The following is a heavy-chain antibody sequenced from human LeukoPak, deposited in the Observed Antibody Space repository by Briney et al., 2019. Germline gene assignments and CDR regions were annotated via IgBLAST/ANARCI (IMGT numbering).Heavy chain of an antibody. J-gene: IGHJ6*02. CDR2: ISYDGSNK. V-gene: IGHV3-30*18. Sequence: GGSLRLSCAASGFTFSSYGMHWVRQAPGKGLEWVAVISYDGSNKYYADSVKGRFTISRDNSKNTLYLQMNSLRAEDTAVYYCAKESSVGIVGATAYGMDVWGQGTTVTVSS. D-gene: IGHD1-26*01. CDR3: AKESSVGIVGATAYGMDV. CDR1: GFTFSSYG.